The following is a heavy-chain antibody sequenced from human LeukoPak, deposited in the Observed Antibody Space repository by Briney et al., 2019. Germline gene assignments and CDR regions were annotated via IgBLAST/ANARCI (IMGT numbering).Heavy chain of an antibody. CDR1: GGSISSYY. D-gene: IGHD6-13*01. Sequence: SETLSLTCTVSGGSISSYYWSWIRQPAGKGLEWIGRIYTSGSTNYNPSLKSRVAMSVDTSKNQFSLKLSSVTAADTAVYYCATALYSSSLIDYWGQGTLVTVSS. CDR2: IYTSGST. V-gene: IGHV4-4*07. J-gene: IGHJ4*02. CDR3: ATALYSSSLIDY.